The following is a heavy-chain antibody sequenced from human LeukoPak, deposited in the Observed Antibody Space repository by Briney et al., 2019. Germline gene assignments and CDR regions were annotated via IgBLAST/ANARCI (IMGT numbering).Heavy chain of an antibody. CDR1: GLDFSSTW. V-gene: IGHV3-15*01. J-gene: IGHJ4*02. D-gene: IGHD4-23*01. Sequence: NPGGSLRLSCATSGLDFSSTWMAWVRQAPGKGLQWVARIRSYFDDGTTDYAAPVKGRFTISRDDSAKTLYLQMTSLRTEDTAIYYCTTVVTAVITPDGYFDNWGQGTLVTVSS. CDR3: TTVVTAVITPDGYFDN. CDR2: IRSYFDDGTT.